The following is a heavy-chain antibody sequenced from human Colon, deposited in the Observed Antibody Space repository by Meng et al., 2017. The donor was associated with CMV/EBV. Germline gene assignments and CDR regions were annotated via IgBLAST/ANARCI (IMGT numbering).Heavy chain of an antibody. Sequence: QVQLQQWGAGLLKPSGTLSFTGAVYGGSFTAYYWTWIRQAPGKGPEWIGEVTHSGSTTYNPSLASRVSISVDKPKKQFSLTLNSVTVADTAVYYCAKGRANYFGSKHNYFDSWGQGTLVTVSS. V-gene: IGHV4-34*01. CDR3: AKGRANYFGSKHNYFDS. CDR2: VTHSGST. CDR1: GGSFTAYY. D-gene: IGHD3-10*01. J-gene: IGHJ5*01.